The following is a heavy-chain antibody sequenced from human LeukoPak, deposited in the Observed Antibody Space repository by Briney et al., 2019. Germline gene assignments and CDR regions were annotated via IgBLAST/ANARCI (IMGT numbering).Heavy chain of an antibody. V-gene: IGHV4-4*07. CDR1: GGSMSSHY. Sequence: SETLSLTCKVSGGSMSSHYWSWIRQPPGKGLEWIGRVYTSGSTNYNPSLQSRVTMSVDTSKNQFSLKLTSVTAADTAVYFCARAHGSGRYYFDYWGQGTLVTVSS. CDR2: VYTSGST. CDR3: ARAHGSGRYYFDY. J-gene: IGHJ4*02. D-gene: IGHD3-10*01.